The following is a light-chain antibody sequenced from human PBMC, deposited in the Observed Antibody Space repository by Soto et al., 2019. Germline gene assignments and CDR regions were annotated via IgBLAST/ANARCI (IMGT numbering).Light chain of an antibody. CDR3: QQYGSAPPHS. CDR2: GSS. V-gene: IGKV3-20*01. Sequence: EVVLTQSPGTLSLSPGERATVSCRASQSVSNNYVAWSQQKPGQAPRLLIFGSSGRATGIPDRFSGSWSGTDLTLTISGLEPEDFAVDFCQQYGSAPPHSFGQGTNLEIK. CDR1: QSVSNNY. J-gene: IGKJ2*03.